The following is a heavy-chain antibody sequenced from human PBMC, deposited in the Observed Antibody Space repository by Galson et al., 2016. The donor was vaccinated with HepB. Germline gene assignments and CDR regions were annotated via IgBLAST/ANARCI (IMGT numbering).Heavy chain of an antibody. CDR3: VRDNFADY. CDR1: GFPFTTSA. J-gene: IGHJ4*02. V-gene: IGHV3-23*01. D-gene: IGHD4-23*01. Sequence: SLRLSCAASGFPFTTSALNWVRQAPGKGLQWVSFISGSGTTTFYTDSVKGRFTISRDNSKNTLSLQMNNLGVEDTALYFCVRDNFADYWGQGTLATVSS. CDR2: ISGSGTTT.